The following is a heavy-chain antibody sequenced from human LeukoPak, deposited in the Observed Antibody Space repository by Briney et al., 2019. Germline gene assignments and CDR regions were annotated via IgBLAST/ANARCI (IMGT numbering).Heavy chain of an antibody. J-gene: IGHJ5*02. D-gene: IGHD2-15*01. V-gene: IGHV1-2*02. CDR1: GYTFTGYY. CDR2: INPNSGGT. Sequence: GASVKVSCKASGYTFTGYYMHWVRQAPGQGLEWMGWINPNSGGTNYAQKFQGRVTMTRDTSISTVYMELSSLRSEDTAVYYCARVWSRISPNWFDPWGQGTLVTVSS. CDR3: ARVWSRISPNWFDP.